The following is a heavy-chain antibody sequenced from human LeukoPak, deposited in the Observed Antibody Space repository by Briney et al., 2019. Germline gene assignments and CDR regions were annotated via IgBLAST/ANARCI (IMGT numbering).Heavy chain of an antibody. V-gene: IGHV1-8*01. CDR1: GYTFTSYD. D-gene: IGHD3-10*01. CDR3: ARVTYGPGNFYYYYYMDV. CDR2: MNPNSGNT. Sequence: ASVKVSCKASGYTFTSYDINWVRQATGQGLEWMGLMNPNSGNTGYAQKFQGRVTMTRNTSISTAYMELSSLRSEDTAVYYCARVTYGPGNFYYYYYMDVWGKGTTVTVSS. J-gene: IGHJ6*03.